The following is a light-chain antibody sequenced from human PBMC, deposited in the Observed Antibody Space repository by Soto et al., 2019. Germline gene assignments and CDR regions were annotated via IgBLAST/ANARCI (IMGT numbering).Light chain of an antibody. V-gene: IGLV2-8*01. J-gene: IGLJ3*02. CDR3: SSHAGINNVV. CDR1: SSDIGGYNS. Sequence: QSALTQPPSASGSPGQSVTISCTGTSSDIGGYNSVSWYQQHPGKAPKLIIYEVTKRPSGVPDRFSGAKSGNSASLTVSGRQAEDEAAYYCSSHAGINNVVFGGGTKLTVL. CDR2: EVT.